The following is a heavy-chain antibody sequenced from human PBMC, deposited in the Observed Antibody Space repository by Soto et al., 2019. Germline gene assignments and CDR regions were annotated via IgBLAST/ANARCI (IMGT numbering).Heavy chain of an antibody. D-gene: IGHD2-21*01. CDR3: ARGLGLADAFDI. J-gene: IGHJ3*02. CDR1: GYTFTSYA. Sequence: QVQLVQSGAEVKKPGASVKVSCKASGYTFTSYAMHWVRQAPGQRLEWMGWINAGNGNTKYSQKFQGRVTITRDTSASTAYMELSSLRSEDTAVYYCARGLGLADAFDIWGQGTMVTVSS. CDR2: INAGNGNT. V-gene: IGHV1-3*01.